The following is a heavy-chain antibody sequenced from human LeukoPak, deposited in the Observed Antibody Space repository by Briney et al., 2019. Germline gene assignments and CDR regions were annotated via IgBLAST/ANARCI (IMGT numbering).Heavy chain of an antibody. CDR1: GFTFSSYS. V-gene: IGHV3-48*04. CDR3: ARDRSASHDY. J-gene: IGHJ4*02. CDR2: ISSSSSTI. Sequence: GGSLRLSCAASGFTFSSYSMNWVRQAPGKGLEWVSYISSSSSTIYYADSVKGRFTVSRDNAKNTLYLQMNSLRAEDTAVYYCARDRSASHDYWGRGTLVTVSS.